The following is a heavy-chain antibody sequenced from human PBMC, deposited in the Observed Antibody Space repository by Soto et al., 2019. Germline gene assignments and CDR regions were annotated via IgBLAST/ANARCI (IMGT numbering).Heavy chain of an antibody. V-gene: IGHV4-31*02. CDR2: IYYSGST. Sequence: QVQLQESGPGLVKPSQTLSLTCTVAGGSINSGGYYWSWIRQHPAKGLEWIGYIYYSGSTFYNPALKSRVSLSMDTSKNQFSLILYSVTAADTAMYYCAREALVTPRYFDYWGQGTLVTVSS. J-gene: IGHJ4*02. CDR3: AREALVTPRYFDY. D-gene: IGHD6-13*01. CDR1: GGSINSGGYY.